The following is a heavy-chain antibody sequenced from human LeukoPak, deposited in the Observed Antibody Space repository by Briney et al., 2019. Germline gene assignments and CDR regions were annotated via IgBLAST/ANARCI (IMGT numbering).Heavy chain of an antibody. CDR3: ARGGNYAPFDY. D-gene: IGHD1-26*01. CDR1: GFTFRNEE. CDR2: ISSTDSPI. J-gene: IGHJ4*02. V-gene: IGHV3-48*03. Sequence: QPGGSLRLSCVVSGFTFRNEEMNWVRQAPGRGLEWIAYISSTDSPISYGDSVKGRFTISRDNAKNSLYLQMNSLRVDDTAIYYCARGGNYAPFDYWDQGALVAVSS.